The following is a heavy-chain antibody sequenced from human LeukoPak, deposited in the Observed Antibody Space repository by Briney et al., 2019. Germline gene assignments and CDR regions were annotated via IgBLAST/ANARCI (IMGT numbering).Heavy chain of an antibody. V-gene: IGHV3-20*04. J-gene: IGHJ4*02. D-gene: IGHD4-17*01. Sequence: GGSLRLPCAASGFMFDDYGMSWVRQAPGKGLEWVSGINWNGGRTGYADSVKGRFTISRDNAKNSLYLQMNSLRAEDTALYYCARDYDYGDYPGYWGQGTLVTVSS. CDR3: ARDYDYGDYPGY. CDR2: INWNGGRT. CDR1: GFMFDDYG.